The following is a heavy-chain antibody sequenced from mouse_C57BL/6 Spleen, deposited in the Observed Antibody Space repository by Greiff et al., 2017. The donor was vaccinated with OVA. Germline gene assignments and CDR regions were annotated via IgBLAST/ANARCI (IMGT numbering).Heavy chain of an antibody. D-gene: IGHD2-3*01. V-gene: IGHV1-69*01. CDR2: IDPSDSYT. CDR1: GYTFTSYW. J-gene: IGHJ3*01. Sequence: QVQLQPGAELVMPGASVKLSCKASGYTFTSYWMHWVKQRPGQGLEWIGEIDPSDSYTNYNQKFKGKSTLTVDKSSSTAYMQLSSLTSEDSAVYYCARPIYDGYYEAWFAYWGQGTLVTVSA. CDR3: ARPIYDGYYEAWFAY.